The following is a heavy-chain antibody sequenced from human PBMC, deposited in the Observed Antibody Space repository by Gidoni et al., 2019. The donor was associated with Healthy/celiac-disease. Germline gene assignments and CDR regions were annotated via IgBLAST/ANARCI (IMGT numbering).Heavy chain of an antibody. V-gene: IGHV1-46*01. CDR1: GYTFTSYY. CDR3: ARVSGPEAGYSSGGRGWGFDI. CDR2: INPSGGST. J-gene: IGHJ3*02. Sequence: VSCKASGYTFTSYYMPWVRQAPAQGLEWMGIINPSGGSTSYAQKFQGRVTMTRDTSTSTVYLELSSLRSEDTAVYYCARVSGPEAGYSSGGRGWGFDIWGQGTMVTVSS. D-gene: IGHD6-19*01.